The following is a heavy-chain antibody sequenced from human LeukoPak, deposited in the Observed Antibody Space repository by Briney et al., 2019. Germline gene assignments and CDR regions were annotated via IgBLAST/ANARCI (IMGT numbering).Heavy chain of an antibody. CDR3: ARGAGRKGPFDY. V-gene: IGHV5-51*01. CDR1: GYSVTSYW. J-gene: IGHJ4*02. D-gene: IGHD1-14*01. Sequence: GESLKISCKGSGYSVTSYWIGWVRQMPGKGLEWMGIIYPADSDTRYSPSFQGQVDFSADKCIDTAYLQWSSLKASDTAMYYCARGAGRKGPFDYWGQGTLVTVSS. CDR2: IYPADSDT.